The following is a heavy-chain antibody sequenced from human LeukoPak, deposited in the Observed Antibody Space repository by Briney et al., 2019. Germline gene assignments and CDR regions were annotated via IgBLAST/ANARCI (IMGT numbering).Heavy chain of an antibody. D-gene: IGHD2-15*01. J-gene: IGHJ3*02. Sequence: SETLSLTCTVSGGSISSSSYSWGWIRQPPGKGLEWIGSIYYSGSTYYNPSLKSRVTISVDTSKNQFSLKLSSVTAGDTAVYYCARNTPTLHAFDIWGQGTMVTVSS. CDR2: IYYSGST. CDR3: ARNTPTLHAFDI. CDR1: GGSISSSSYS. V-gene: IGHV4-39*01.